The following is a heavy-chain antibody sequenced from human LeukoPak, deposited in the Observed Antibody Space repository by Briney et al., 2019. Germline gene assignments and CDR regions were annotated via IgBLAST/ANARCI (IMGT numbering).Heavy chain of an antibody. J-gene: IGHJ6*02. CDR3: AKDLSSAITSALVLDV. CDR2: ITWNSGSI. CDR1: GFTFDDNS. Sequence: GGSLRLSCAASGFTFDDNSMHWVRQAPGKGLEWVSGITWNSGSIHYADSVRGRFTISRDNVKNVLYLQMNSLRPEDTALYYCAKDLSSAITSALVLDVWGQGTTVTVS. D-gene: IGHD3-22*01. V-gene: IGHV3-9*01.